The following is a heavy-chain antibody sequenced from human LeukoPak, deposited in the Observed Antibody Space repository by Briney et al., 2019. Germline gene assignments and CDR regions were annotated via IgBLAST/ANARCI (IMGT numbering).Heavy chain of an antibody. Sequence: GGSLRLSCAASGFTFSSYGMNWVRQAPGKGLEWISHIRSSRGNIYYADSVKGRFSISRDDAQNSLFLQMNSLRADDTAVYYCARGYSSSPGANYYSCSYMDVWGKGTSVTVSS. J-gene: IGHJ6*03. CDR1: GFTFSSYG. V-gene: IGHV3-48*04. D-gene: IGHD6-6*01. CDR3: ARGYSSSPGANYYSCSYMDV. CDR2: IRSSRGNI.